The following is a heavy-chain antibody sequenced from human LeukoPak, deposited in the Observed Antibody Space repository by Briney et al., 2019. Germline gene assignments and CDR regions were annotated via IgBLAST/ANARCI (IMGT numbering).Heavy chain of an antibody. CDR1: GFSLSTRGMC. Sequence: SGPALVKPTQTLTLTCTFSGFSLSTRGMCVSWIRQPPGKALEWLARIDWDDDKYSSTSLKTRLTISKDTSKNQVVLTMTNMDPVDTATYYCARMATGDYAYDYWGQGTLVTVSS. J-gene: IGHJ4*02. CDR3: ARMATGDYAYDY. V-gene: IGHV2-70*11. CDR2: IDWDDDK. D-gene: IGHD4-17*01.